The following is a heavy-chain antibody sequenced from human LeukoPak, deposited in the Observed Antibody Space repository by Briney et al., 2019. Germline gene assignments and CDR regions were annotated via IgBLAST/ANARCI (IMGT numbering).Heavy chain of an antibody. CDR2: IYYSGST. Sequence: SETLSLTCTVSGGSISSSSYYWGWIRQPPGKGLEWIGSIYYSGSTYYNPSLKSRVTISVDTSKNQFSLKLSSVTAADTAVYYCARHAIDVDGDYSDNWFDPWGQGTLVTVSS. J-gene: IGHJ5*02. CDR1: GGSISSSSYY. D-gene: IGHD4-17*01. V-gene: IGHV4-39*01. CDR3: ARHAIDVDGDYSDNWFDP.